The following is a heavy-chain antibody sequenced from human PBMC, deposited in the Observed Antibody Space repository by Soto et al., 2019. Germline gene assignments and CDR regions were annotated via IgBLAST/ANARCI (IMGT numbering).Heavy chain of an antibody. V-gene: IGHV1-18*04. CDR2: ISAYNGNT. CDR3: ARDLVCSSTSCYSWFDP. Sequence: APVKVSCKASGYTFTSYGISWVRQAPGQGLEWMGWISAYNGNTNYAQKLQGRVTMTTDTSTSTAYMELRSLRSDDTAVYYCARDLVCSSTSCYSWFDPWGQGTLVTVSS. D-gene: IGHD2-2*02. J-gene: IGHJ5*02. CDR1: GYTFTSYG.